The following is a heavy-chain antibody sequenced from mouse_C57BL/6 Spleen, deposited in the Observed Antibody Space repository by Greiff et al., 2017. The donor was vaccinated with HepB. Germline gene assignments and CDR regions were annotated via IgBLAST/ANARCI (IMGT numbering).Heavy chain of an antibody. V-gene: IGHV5-4*03. J-gene: IGHJ4*01. D-gene: IGHD1-1*01. Sequence: EVKLVESGGGLVKPGGSLKLSCAASGFTFSSYAMSWVRQTPEKRLEWVATISDGGSYTYYPDNVKGRFTISRDNAKNNLYLQMSHLKSEDTAMYYCARPYGSSPYYYAMDYWGQGTSVTVSS. CDR3: ARPYGSSPYYYAMDY. CDR1: GFTFSSYA. CDR2: ISDGGSYT.